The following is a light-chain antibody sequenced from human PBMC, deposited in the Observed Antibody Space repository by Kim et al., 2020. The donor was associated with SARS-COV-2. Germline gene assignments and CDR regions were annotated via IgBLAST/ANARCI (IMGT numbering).Light chain of an antibody. CDR1: QDISNY. CDR2: DAS. Sequence: ASVGDRVTITCQASQDISNYLNWYQQKPGKAPKLLIYDASNLETGVPSRFSGSGSGTEFTFTISSLQPEDVATYYCQQCDNLPITFGQGTRLEIK. J-gene: IGKJ5*01. CDR3: QQCDNLPIT. V-gene: IGKV1-33*01.